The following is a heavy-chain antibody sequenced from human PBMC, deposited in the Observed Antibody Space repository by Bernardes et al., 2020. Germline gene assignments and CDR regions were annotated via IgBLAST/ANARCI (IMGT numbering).Heavy chain of an antibody. D-gene: IGHD6-13*01. V-gene: IGHV4-4*02. J-gene: IGHJ3*02. CDR3: ARGPIAAAGTGDAFDI. Sequence: SETLSLTCAVSGGSISSSNWWSWVRQPPGKGLEWIGEIYHSGSTNYNPSLKSRVTISVDKSKNQFSLKLSSVTAADTAVYYCARGPIAAAGTGDAFDIWGQGTMVTVSS. CDR2: IYHSGST. CDR1: GGSISSSNW.